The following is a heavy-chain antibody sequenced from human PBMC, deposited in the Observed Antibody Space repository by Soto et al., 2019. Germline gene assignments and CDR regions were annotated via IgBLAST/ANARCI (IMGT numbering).Heavy chain of an antibody. V-gene: IGHV1-69*06. CDR1: GGTFSSYA. CDR2: IIPIFGTA. J-gene: IGHJ6*02. D-gene: IGHD3-3*01. Sequence: QVQLVQSGAEVKKPGSSVKVSCKASGGTFSSYAISWVRQAPGQGLEWMGGIIPIFGTANYAQKFQGRVTITADKSTSTAYMELSSLRSEDTAVYYCARAVQYDPPRYYYYGMDVWGQGTTVTVSS. CDR3: ARAVQYDPPRYYYYGMDV.